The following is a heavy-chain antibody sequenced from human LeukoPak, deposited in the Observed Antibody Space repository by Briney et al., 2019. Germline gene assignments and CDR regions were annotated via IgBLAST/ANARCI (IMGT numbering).Heavy chain of an antibody. CDR1: GFTFSNYA. V-gene: IGHV3-48*03. D-gene: IGHD6-19*01. CDR2: IRTSGSTI. Sequence: PGGSLRLSCAASGFTFSNYAMHWVRQAPGKGLEWVSYIRTSGSTIYYADSVKGRFTISRDDAKNSLYLQMNSLGADDTAVYYCVREGASGGTFDYWGQGALVTVSS. J-gene: IGHJ4*02. CDR3: VREGASGGTFDY.